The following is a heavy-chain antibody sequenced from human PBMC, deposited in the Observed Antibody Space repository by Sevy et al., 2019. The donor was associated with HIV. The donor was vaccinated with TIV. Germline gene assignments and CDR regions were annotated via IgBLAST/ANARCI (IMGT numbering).Heavy chain of an antibody. CDR2: ISSGSSTK. V-gene: IGHV3-48*03. J-gene: IGHJ6*03. CDR3: ARDPPETGPKYSYFMDV. CDR1: GFTLSSHE. Sequence: GGSLRLSCEASGFTLSSHEMHWVRQVPGKGLEWVSYISSGSSTKFYTDSVKGRFTISRDNAKNSLYLHMDSLRVEDTAVYYCARDPPETGPKYSYFMDVWGKGTTVTVSS. D-gene: IGHD3-9*01.